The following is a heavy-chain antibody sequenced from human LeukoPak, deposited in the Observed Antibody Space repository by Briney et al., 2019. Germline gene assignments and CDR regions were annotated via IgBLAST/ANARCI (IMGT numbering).Heavy chain of an antibody. CDR2: IYNDGRT. D-gene: IGHD6-19*01. V-gene: IGHV3-53*01. J-gene: IGHJ4*02. CDR1: GLTVRSFY. Sequence: GGSLRLFCAASGLTVRSFYESWVRQAPGWGLEWVSVIYNDGRTFYADSVKGRFTISRDDSKNTLYLQMNSLRVEDTALYYCVKQWVDCWGQGTLVTVST. CDR3: VKQWVDC.